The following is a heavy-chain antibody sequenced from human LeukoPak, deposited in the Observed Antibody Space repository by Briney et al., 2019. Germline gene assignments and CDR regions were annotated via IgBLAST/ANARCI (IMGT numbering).Heavy chain of an antibody. CDR3: ARGRLSPSAFRPFEH. CDR1: GDSITTSY. D-gene: IGHD2/OR15-2a*01. J-gene: IGHJ4*02. V-gene: IGHV4-59*01. Sequence: PSETLSLTCSVSGDSITTSYWNWIQQPPGQGLEWIGSIFYSGNTKYNPALQSRVTISVDTSKNQFSLEVNSVTAADTAVYYCARGRLSPSAFRPFEHWGRGTLVTVSS. CDR2: IFYSGNT.